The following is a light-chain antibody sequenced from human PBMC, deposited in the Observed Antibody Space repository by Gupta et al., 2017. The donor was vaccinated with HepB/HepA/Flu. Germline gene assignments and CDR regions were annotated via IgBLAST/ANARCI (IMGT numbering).Light chain of an antibody. CDR1: SSDIGAYDS. Sequence: QSGLTQPASVSGSPGQSITISCTGTSSDIGAYDSVSWYQQYPGRAPKLLIYDLSNRPSGVSNRFSGSKAGNSASLTISGLQPDDEAVYYCASFRSGFTLVIFGGGTELAVL. CDR3: ASFRSGFTLVI. CDR2: DLS. V-gene: IGLV2-14*03. J-gene: IGLJ2*01.